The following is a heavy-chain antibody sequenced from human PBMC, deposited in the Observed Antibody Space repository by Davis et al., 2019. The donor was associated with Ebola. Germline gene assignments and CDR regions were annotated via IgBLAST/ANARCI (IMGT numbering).Heavy chain of an antibody. CDR3: ARLWGFWGMDV. Sequence: MPSETLSLTCTVSGGSISSGDYYWSWIRQPPGKGLEWIGYIYYSGSTYYNPSLKSRVTISVDTSKNQFSLKLSSVTAADTAVYYCARLWGFWGMDVWGQGTTVTVSS. V-gene: IGHV4-30-4*01. D-gene: IGHD7-27*01. CDR1: GGSISSGDYY. CDR2: IYYSGST. J-gene: IGHJ6*02.